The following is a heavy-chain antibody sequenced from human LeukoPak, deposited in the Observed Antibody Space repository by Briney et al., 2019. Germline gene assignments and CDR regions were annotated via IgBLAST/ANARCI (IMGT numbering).Heavy chain of an antibody. D-gene: IGHD6-13*01. Sequence: GGPLRLSCAASGFTFSSYAMYWVRQAPGKRLEWVAVISYDGNNKYYADSVKGRFTISRDNSENTLYLQMNSLRSNDTAMYYCARGRGIAAAFDYWGQGTLVTVSS. J-gene: IGHJ4*02. CDR2: ISYDGNNK. V-gene: IGHV3-30-3*01. CDR1: GFTFSSYA. CDR3: ARGRGIAAAFDY.